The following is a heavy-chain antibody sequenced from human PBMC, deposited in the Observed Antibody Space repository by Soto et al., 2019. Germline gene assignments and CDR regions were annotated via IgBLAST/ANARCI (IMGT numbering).Heavy chain of an antibody. Sequence: ASVKVSCKASGYTFTSYGISWVRQAPGQGLEWMGWISAYNGNTNYAQKLQGRVTMTTDTSTSTAYMELRSLRSDDTAVYYCARDWVGYGIAVAGSSVDFDYWGQGTLVTVSS. V-gene: IGHV1-18*01. CDR3: ARDWVGYGIAVAGSSVDFDY. CDR1: GYTFTSYG. D-gene: IGHD6-19*01. J-gene: IGHJ4*02. CDR2: ISAYNGNT.